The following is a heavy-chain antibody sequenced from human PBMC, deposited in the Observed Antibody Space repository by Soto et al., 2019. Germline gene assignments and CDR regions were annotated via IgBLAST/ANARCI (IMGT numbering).Heavy chain of an antibody. CDR3: TSDWDSSVSTWEIGGH. CDR1: GGTFSPYT. V-gene: IGHV1-69*02. Sequence: QVHLVQSGAEVKKPGSSVKVSCKASGGTFSPYTINWVRQAPGQGLEGMGRIIPFLGVTNHAQKFQDRVTITADKSTCPAYLEFRSLRYKDTAVYYCTSDWDSSVSTWEIGGHWGQGTLVTVSS. CDR2: IIPFLGVT. D-gene: IGHD3-22*01. J-gene: IGHJ4*02.